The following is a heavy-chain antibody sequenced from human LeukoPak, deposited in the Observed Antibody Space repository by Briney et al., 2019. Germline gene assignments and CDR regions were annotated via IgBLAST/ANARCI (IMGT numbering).Heavy chain of an antibody. J-gene: IGHJ4*02. V-gene: IGHV3-48*04. CDR1: GFTFSSYT. CDR3: AKVGAYDYVWGSYRYTEDY. CDR2: ISSSSSTI. D-gene: IGHD3-16*02. Sequence: GGSLRLSCAASGFTFSSYTMNWVRQAPGKGLEWISYISSSSSTIYYADSVRGRFTISRDNAKNSLYLQMNSLRAEDTAVYYCAKVGAYDYVWGSYRYTEDYWGQGTLVTVSS.